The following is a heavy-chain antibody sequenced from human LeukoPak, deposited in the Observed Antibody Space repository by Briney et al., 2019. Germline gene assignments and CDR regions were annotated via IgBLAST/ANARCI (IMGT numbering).Heavy chain of an antibody. CDR3: ARSSYSYGSGSYLYYFDY. CDR1: GYTFTSYG. CDR2: ISAYNGNT. J-gene: IGHJ4*02. Sequence: GASVKVSCKASGYTFTSYGISWVRQAPGQGLEWMGWISAYNGNTSYAQKFQGRVTITADESTSTAYMELSSLRSEDTAVYYCARSSYSYGSGSYLYYFDYWGQGTLVTVSS. V-gene: IGHV1-18*01. D-gene: IGHD3-10*01.